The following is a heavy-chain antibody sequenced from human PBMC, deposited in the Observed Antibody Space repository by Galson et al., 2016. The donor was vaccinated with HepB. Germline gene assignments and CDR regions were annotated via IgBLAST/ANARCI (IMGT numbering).Heavy chain of an antibody. D-gene: IGHD3-22*01. CDR2: ISTTSTYI. J-gene: IGHJ4*02. CDR3: VRAFHDTSGHYWVNLDY. Sequence: SLRLSCAASGFSFTSYSMNWVRQAPGKGLEWVSLISTTSTYIYYADSVTGRFTTSRDNAKSSLYLQMNSLRAEDTAVYYCVRAFHDTSGHYWVNLDYWGQGALVTVSS. CDR1: GFSFTSYS. V-gene: IGHV3-21*01.